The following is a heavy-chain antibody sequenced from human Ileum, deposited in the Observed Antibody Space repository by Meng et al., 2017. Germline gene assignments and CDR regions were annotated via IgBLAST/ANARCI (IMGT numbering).Heavy chain of an antibody. J-gene: IGHJ4*02. V-gene: IGHV3-48*03. CDR3: ARDMNAEYSSGYYYGY. Sequence: GESLKISCAASGFTFSSYEMNWVRQAPGKGLEWVSYISSSGSTIYYADSVKGRFTISRDNAKNSLYLQMNSLRAEDTAVYYCARDMNAEYSSGYYYGYWGQGTLVTVSS. D-gene: IGHD3-22*01. CDR2: ISSSGSTI. CDR1: GFTFSSYE.